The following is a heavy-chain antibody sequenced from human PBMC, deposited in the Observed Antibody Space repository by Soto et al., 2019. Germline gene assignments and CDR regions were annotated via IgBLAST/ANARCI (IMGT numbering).Heavy chain of an antibody. CDR2: INSDGTIT. CDR1: GFAFSSHW. V-gene: IGHV3-74*01. CDR3: VRDPDQYSYYGLDV. D-gene: IGHD2-15*01. J-gene: IGHJ6*02. Sequence: EVQLVESGGDFVQPGGSLRLSCVASGFAFSSHWMYWVRQAPGKGLVWVSHINSDGTITTYADSVKGRFTISRDNAKNTLYLQMNSLRVEDTALYYCVRDPDQYSYYGLDVWGQGTTVIVS.